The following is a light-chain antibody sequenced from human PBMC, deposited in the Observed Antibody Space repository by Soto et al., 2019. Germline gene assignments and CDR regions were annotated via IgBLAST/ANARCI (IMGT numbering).Light chain of an antibody. CDR2: KAS. J-gene: IGKJ1*01. V-gene: IGKV1-5*03. Sequence: DIQMTQSPSTLSASVGDRVTITCRASQSISSWLAWYQQKPGKAPKLLIYKASSLESGVPSRFSGSGSGTEFTLTISSLQPDHFATYYCQQYSSYWTFGQGTKVEIK. CDR3: QQYSSYWT. CDR1: QSISSW.